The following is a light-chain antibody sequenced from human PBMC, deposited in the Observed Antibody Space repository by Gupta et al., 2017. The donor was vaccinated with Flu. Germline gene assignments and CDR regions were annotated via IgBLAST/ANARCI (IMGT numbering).Light chain of an antibody. V-gene: IGLV1-51*02. CDR3: GTWDRSLSAGG. J-gene: IGLJ3*02. Sequence: QSVLTQPPSVSAAPGQRVTISCSGSSSNIGGHYVSWYQHVPGTAPKLLIYEDDKRPSGIPDRFSASKSGTTATLDITGLQTGDEADYFCGTWDRSLSAGGFGGGTKLTVL. CDR1: SSNIGGHY. CDR2: EDD.